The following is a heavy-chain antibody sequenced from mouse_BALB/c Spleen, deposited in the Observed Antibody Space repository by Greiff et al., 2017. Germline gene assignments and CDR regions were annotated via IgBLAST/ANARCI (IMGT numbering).Heavy chain of an antibody. CDR2: SRNKANDYTT. D-gene: IGHD2-2*01. J-gene: IGHJ3*01. CDR3: ARDAYGYDLAWFAY. CDR1: GLTFSDFY. V-gene: IGHV7-1*02. Sequence: EVQGVESGGGLVQPGGSLRLSCATSGLTFSDFYMEWVRQPPGKRLEWIAASRNKANDYTTEYSASVKGRFIVSRDTSQSILYLQMNALRAEDTAIYYCARDAYGYDLAWFAYWGQGTLVTVSA.